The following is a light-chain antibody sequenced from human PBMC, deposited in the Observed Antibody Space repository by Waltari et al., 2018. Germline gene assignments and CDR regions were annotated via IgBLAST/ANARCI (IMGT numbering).Light chain of an antibody. J-gene: IGLJ1*01. V-gene: IGLV2-14*03. Sequence: QSALTQPAPVSGSPGESITISCTGTSSDAGGYNCVTWYQQHTGKAPKLMLYDVSNRPAGVSNRFSGSKSGNTASLTISGLQAEDEADYYCSSYTSSNTLVFGTGTKVTAL. CDR3: SSYTSSNTLV. CDR1: SSDAGGYNC. CDR2: DVS.